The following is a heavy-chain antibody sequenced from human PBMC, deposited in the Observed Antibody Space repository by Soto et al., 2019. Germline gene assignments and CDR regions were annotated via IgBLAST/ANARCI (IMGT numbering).Heavy chain of an antibody. CDR1: GFSFSTYG. D-gene: IGHD1-26*01. CDR2: ISNDGSNK. J-gene: IGHJ5*02. Sequence: GGSLRLSCAASGFSFSTYGMHWVRQAPGKGLEWVAFISNDGSNKYYADSVKGRFTISRDNSKNPLYLQMNSLTAEATALYYCAREEGLLNWFDPWGQGTPVTVSS. V-gene: IGHV3-33*05. CDR3: AREEGLLNWFDP.